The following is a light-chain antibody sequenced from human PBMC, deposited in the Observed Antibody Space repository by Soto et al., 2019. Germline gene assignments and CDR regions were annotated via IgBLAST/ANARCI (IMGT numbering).Light chain of an antibody. CDR1: QTVSNNY. CDR2: GP. CDR3: QQYGSSPIT. V-gene: IGKV3-20*01. J-gene: IGKJ5*01. Sequence: ENVLMQSPGTLSLSPGERVALSCWASQTVSNNYLACYQQTPGQAPRLLICGPPRATGIPDRFSGSGSGTDFTLTISRLEPEDFAVYYCQQYGSSPITFGQGTRLEI.